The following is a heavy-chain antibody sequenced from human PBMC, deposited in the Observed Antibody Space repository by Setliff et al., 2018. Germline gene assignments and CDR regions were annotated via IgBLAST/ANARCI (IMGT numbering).Heavy chain of an antibody. V-gene: IGHV4-61*02. CDR3: ARTTESTHNWLDP. Sequence: SETLSLTCTVSGDSISSGSYHWSWIRNPAGKGLEWIGRIHPSGSTNYNPYLKSRVTISVDTTKNQFSLKLYSVTAADTAEYYCARTTESTHNWLDPWGPGTQVTVSS. CDR2: IHPSGST. CDR1: GDSISSGSYH. D-gene: IGHD1-1*01. J-gene: IGHJ5*02.